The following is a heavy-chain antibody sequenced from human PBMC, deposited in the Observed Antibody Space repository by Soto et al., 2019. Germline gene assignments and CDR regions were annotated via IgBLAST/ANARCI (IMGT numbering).Heavy chain of an antibody. CDR1: GGSISSGGYS. J-gene: IGHJ4*02. D-gene: IGHD4-17*01. Sequence: SETLSLTCAVSGGSISSGGYSWSWIRQPPGKGLEWIGYIYHSGSTYYNPSLKSRVTISVDRSKNQFSLKLSSVTAADTAVYYCASSAGDYAFDYWGQGTLVTVSS. CDR2: IYHSGST. CDR3: ASSAGDYAFDY. V-gene: IGHV4-30-2*01.